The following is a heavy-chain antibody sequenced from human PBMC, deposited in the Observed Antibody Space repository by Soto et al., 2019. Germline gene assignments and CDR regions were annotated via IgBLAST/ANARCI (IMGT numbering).Heavy chain of an antibody. D-gene: IGHD5-12*01. CDR3: ARARGYSGYDPRYYFDY. J-gene: IGHJ4*02. Sequence: QVQLQESGPGLVKPSQTLSLTCTVSGGSISSGDYYWSWIRQPPGKGLEWIGYIYYSGSTYYNPSLKSRVTISEDTSKNQFSLKLSSVTAADTAVYYCARARGYSGYDPRYYFDYWGQGTLVTVSS. V-gene: IGHV4-30-4*01. CDR1: GGSISSGDYY. CDR2: IYYSGST.